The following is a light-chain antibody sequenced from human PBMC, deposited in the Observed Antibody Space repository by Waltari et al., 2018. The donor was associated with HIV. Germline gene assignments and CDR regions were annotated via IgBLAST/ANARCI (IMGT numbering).Light chain of an antibody. CDR3: TTWDDRLSGVV. J-gene: IGLJ3*02. Sequence: QSVLTQSPSASWTPGQRVTISCSRSSSNIGINDVFWYQQLPGTAPKLLIFRNKQRPAGVPYRFSGSKSGTSASLAISGLRSEDEADYYCTTWDDRLSGVVFGGGTRLNVL. CDR2: RNK. CDR1: SSNIGIND. V-gene: IGLV1-47*01.